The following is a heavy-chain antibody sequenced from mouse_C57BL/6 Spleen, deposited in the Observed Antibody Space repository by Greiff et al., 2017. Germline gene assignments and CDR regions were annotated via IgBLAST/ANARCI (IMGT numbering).Heavy chain of an antibody. D-gene: IGHD2-3*01. J-gene: IGHJ2*01. CDR2: INPYNGDT. CDR1: GYSFTGYF. CDR3: ARDDGDDY. Sequence: VQLQQSGPELVKPGASVKISCKASGYSFTGYFMNWVMQSHGKSLEWIGRINPYNGDTFYNQKFKGKATLTVDKSSSTAHMELRSLTSEDSAVCYCARDDGDDYWGQGTTLTVSS. V-gene: IGHV1-20*01.